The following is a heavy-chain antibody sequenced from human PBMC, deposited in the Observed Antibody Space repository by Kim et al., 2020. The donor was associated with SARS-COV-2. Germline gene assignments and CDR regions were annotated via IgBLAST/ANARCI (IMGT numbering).Heavy chain of an antibody. V-gene: IGHV1-69*04. J-gene: IGHJ3*02. Sequence: SVKVSCKASGGTFSSYAISWVRQAPGQGLEWMGRIIPILGIANYAQKFQGRVTITADKSTSTAYMELSSLRSEDTAVYYCARDRARAYYYDSSGYLVDAVDIWGQGTMVTVSS. CDR3: ARDRARAYYYDSSGYLVDAVDI. D-gene: IGHD3-22*01. CDR2: IIPILGIA. CDR1: GGTFSSYA.